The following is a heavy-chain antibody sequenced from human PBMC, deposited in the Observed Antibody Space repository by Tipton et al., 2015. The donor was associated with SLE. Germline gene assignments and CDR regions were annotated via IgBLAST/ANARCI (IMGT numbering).Heavy chain of an antibody. CDR1: GFTFSSYG. Sequence: SLRLSCAASGFTFSSYGMHWVRQAPGKGLEWVAVISYDGSNKYYADSVKGRFTISRDNSKNTLYLQMNSLRAEDTAVYYCARGGIQLWLPFDYWGQGTLVTVSS. CDR2: ISYDGSNK. D-gene: IGHD5-18*01. J-gene: IGHJ4*02. V-gene: IGHV3-30*03. CDR3: ARGGIQLWLPFDY.